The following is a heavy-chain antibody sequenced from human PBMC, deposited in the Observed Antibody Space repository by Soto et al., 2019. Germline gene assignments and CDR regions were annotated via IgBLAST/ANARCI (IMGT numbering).Heavy chain of an antibody. J-gene: IGHJ6*02. D-gene: IGHD4-4*01. CDR2: INYDGSNT. V-gene: IGHV3-74*01. Sequence: GGSLRLSCAASGFTFSNYWMHWVRQAPGKGLLWVSRINYDGSNTSYADSVKGRFTISRDNSKNTLYLQMNSLRAEDTAVYYCARERLQYLNYYYYGMDVWGQGTTVTVSS. CDR3: ARERLQYLNYYYYGMDV. CDR1: GFTFSNYW.